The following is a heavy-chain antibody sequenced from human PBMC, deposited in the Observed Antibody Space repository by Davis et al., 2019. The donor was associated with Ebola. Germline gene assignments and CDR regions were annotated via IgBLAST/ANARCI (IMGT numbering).Heavy chain of an antibody. CDR3: ARNSGYSYGPFGSY. Sequence: GESLKISCAASGFTFSSYAMHWVRQAPGKGLEWVAVISYDGSNKYYADSVKGRFTISRDNSKNTLYLQMNSLRAEDTAVYYCARNSGYSYGPFGSYWGQGTLVTVSS. D-gene: IGHD5-18*01. J-gene: IGHJ4*02. V-gene: IGHV3-30-3*01. CDR1: GFTFSSYA. CDR2: ISYDGSNK.